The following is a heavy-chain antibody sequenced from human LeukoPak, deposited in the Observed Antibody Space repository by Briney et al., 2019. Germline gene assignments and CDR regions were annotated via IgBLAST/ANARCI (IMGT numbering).Heavy chain of an antibody. J-gene: IGHJ4*02. CDR3: ATSRYY. V-gene: IGHV3-23*01. CDR2: ISGSGGNT. Sequence: PGGTLRLSCAASGFTFSSYGMNWVRQAPGKGLEWVSGISGSGGNTYYADSVKGRFTISRDNSKNMLYLQMDSLRAEDTAVYYCATSRYYWGQGTLVIVSS. CDR1: GFTFSSYG.